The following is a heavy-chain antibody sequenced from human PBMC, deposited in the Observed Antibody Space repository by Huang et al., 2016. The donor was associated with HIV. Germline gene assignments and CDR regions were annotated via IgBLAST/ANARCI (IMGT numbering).Heavy chain of an antibody. V-gene: IGHV1-46*01. D-gene: IGHD6-13*01. CDR3: TRGGSSWYEGDY. J-gene: IGHJ4*02. CDR2: INPSAGNT. Sequence: QVQLVQSGAEVKRPGASVKVSCKASGYTFTSYHLHWVRQAPGQGLEWMGIINPSAGNTYDSKKFQGRVTMTTDASTGTVYMDLRSLRSEDTAVYYCTRGGSSWYEGDYWGQGTLVTVSS. CDR1: GYTFTSYH.